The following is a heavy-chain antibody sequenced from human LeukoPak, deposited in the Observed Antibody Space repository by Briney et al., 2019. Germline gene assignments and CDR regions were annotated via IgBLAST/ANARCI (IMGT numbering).Heavy chain of an antibody. CDR3: ARIGHEDYYFDY. J-gene: IGHJ4*02. CDR2: IYYSGST. V-gene: IGHV4-59*01. CDR1: GGSISSYY. Sequence: SETLSLTCTVSGGSISSYYWSWIRQPPGKGLESIGYIYYSGSTNYNPSLKSRVTISVDTSKNQFSLKLSSVTAADTAVYYCARIGHEDYYFDYWGQGTLVTVSS.